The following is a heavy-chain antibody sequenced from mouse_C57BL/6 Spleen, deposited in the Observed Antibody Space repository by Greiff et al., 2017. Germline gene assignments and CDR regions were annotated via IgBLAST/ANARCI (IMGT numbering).Heavy chain of an antibody. CDR1: GFPLTSYG. J-gene: IGHJ2*01. Sequence: QVQLQQSGPGLVQPSQSLSITCTVSGFPLTSYGVHWVRQSPGKGLEWLGVIWRGGSTDYNAAFMSRLSITEDNSKSQVFFKMNSLQADDTAIYYCATLDYYCNSGYWGQGTTLTVSS. D-gene: IGHD2-1*01. CDR2: IWRGGST. V-gene: IGHV2-5*01. CDR3: ATLDYYCNSGY.